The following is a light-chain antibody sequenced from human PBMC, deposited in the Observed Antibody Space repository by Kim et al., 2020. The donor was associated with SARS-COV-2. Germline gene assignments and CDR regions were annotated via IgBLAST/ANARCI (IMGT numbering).Light chain of an antibody. CDR2: RNN. CDR3: SAWDSSLGARV. J-gene: IGLJ3*02. V-gene: IGLV10-54*01. Sequence: QAGLTQPPSVSKGLRQTATLTCTGNSNNIGNQGAVWLQHHQGHPPKLLSYRNNNRPSGISERLSASRSGNTASLTITGLQPEDEADYYCSAWDSSLGARVFGRGAQLT. CDR1: SNNIGNQG.